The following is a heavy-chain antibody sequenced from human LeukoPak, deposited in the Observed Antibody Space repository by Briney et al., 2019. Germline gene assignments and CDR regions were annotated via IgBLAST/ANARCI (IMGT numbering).Heavy chain of an antibody. CDR2: IYTGTNT. CDR3: ARVHHDTLTVYSIDY. D-gene: IGHD3-9*01. Sequence: GGSLRLSCAASGFTVSSNFMGWVRQAPGKGLEWLSIIYTGTNTHYADSVKGRFTISRDNSKNTLYLQMNSLRAEDTAVYYCARVHHDTLTVYSIDYWGQGTLVSVSS. J-gene: IGHJ4*02. CDR1: GFTVSSNF. V-gene: IGHV3-66*01.